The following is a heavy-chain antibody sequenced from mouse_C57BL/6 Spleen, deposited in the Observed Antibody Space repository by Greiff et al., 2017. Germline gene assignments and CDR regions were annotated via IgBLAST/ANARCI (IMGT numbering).Heavy chain of an antibody. CDR3: ARYDYGSSYEAMDY. D-gene: IGHD1-1*01. Sequence: VQLKESGAELVRPGSSVKMSCKTSGYTFTSYGINWVKQRPGQGLEWIGYIYIGNGYTEYNEKFKGKATLTSDTSSSTAYMQLSSLTSEDSAIYFCARYDYGSSYEAMDYWGQGTSVTVSS. V-gene: IGHV1-58*01. J-gene: IGHJ4*01. CDR1: GYTFTSYG. CDR2: IYIGNGYT.